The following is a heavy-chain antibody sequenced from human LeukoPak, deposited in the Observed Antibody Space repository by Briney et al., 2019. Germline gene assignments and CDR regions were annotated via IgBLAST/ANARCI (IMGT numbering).Heavy chain of an antibody. CDR1: GSSFTSYW. Sequence: GESLKISCKGSGSSFTSYWIGWVRQMPGKGLDWMGIIYPGDSDTRYSPSFQGQVTISADKSISTAYLQWSSLKASDTAMYYCARRGRITMVRGARGSAFDIWGQGTMVTVSS. D-gene: IGHD3-10*01. V-gene: IGHV5-51*01. J-gene: IGHJ3*02. CDR3: ARRGRITMVRGARGSAFDI. CDR2: IYPGDSDT.